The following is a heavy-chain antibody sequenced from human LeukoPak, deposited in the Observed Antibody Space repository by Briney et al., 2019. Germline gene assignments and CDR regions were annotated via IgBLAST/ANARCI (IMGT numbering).Heavy chain of an antibody. CDR3: ARDLGTYYYDSSGSLAFDI. V-gene: IGHV3-20*04. J-gene: IGHJ3*02. Sequence: GGSLRLSCAASGFTFDDYGMSWVRQAPGKGLEWVSGINWNGGSTGYADSVKGRFTISRDNAKNSLYLQMNSLRAEDTALYYCARDLGTYYYDSSGSLAFDIWGQGTMVTVSS. CDR2: INWNGGST. CDR1: GFTFDDYG. D-gene: IGHD3-22*01.